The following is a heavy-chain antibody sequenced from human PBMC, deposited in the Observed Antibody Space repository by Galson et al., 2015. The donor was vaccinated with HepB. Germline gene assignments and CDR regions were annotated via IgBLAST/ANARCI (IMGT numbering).Heavy chain of an antibody. Sequence: QSGAEVTKPGESLKISCKGSGYSFTSYWIGWVRQMPGKGLEWMGIIYPGDSDTRYSPSFQGQVTISADKSISTAYLQWSSLKASDTAMYYCARQQNYYDSSGYYVAYGYWGQGTLVTVSS. J-gene: IGHJ4*02. D-gene: IGHD3-22*01. CDR1: GYSFTSYW. CDR2: IYPGDSDT. V-gene: IGHV5-51*01. CDR3: ARQQNYYDSSGYYVAYGY.